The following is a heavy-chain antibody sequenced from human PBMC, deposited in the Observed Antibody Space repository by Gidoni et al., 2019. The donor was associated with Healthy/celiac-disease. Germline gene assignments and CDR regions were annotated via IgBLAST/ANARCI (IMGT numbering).Heavy chain of an antibody. D-gene: IGHD4-17*01. CDR1: GFTFSDYY. CDR3: ARVSSLPCWFDP. Sequence: QVQLVESGGGLVKPGGSLGLSGAASGFTFSDYYMSWLRQAPGKGLDWVSYISSSGSTIYYADSVKGRFTISRDNAKNSLYLQMNSLRAEDTAVYYCARVSSLPCWFDPWGQGTLVTVSS. CDR2: ISSSGSTI. V-gene: IGHV3-11*01. J-gene: IGHJ5*02.